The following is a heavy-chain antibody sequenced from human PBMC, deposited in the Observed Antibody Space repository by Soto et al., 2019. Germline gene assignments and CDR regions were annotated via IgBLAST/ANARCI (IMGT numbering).Heavy chain of an antibody. D-gene: IGHD6-13*01. CDR2: IWYDGSNK. Sequence: VQLVESGGGLVQPGGSLRLSCAASGFTFSSYGMHWVRQAPGKGLEWVAVIWYDGSNKYYADSVKGRFTISRDNSKNTLYLQMNSLRAEDTAVYYCARDRGIAAAGEGFDYWGQGTLVTVSS. CDR1: GFTFSSYG. CDR3: ARDRGIAAAGEGFDY. J-gene: IGHJ4*02. V-gene: IGHV3-33*01.